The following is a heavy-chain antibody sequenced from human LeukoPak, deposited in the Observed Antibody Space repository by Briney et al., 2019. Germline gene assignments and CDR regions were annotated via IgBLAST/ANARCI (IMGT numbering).Heavy chain of an antibody. Sequence: GGSRRLSCAASGFTFSSYSMNWVRQAPGKGLEWVSSISSSSSYIYYADSVKGRFTISRDNAKNSLYLQMNSLRAEDTAVYYCARDQGAARRGLDCWGQGTLVTVSS. J-gene: IGHJ4*02. CDR2: ISSSSSYI. CDR3: ARDQGAARRGLDC. V-gene: IGHV3-21*01. D-gene: IGHD3-10*01. CDR1: GFTFSSYS.